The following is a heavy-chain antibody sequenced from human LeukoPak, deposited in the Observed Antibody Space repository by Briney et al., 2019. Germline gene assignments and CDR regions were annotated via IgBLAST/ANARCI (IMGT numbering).Heavy chain of an antibody. CDR1: GFTFTSYW. J-gene: IGHJ4*02. CDR3: ARGGTRGYSPSDY. Sequence: GGSLRLSCAASGFTFTSYWMTWVRQAPGKGLEWVANIKQDGSEKYYVDSVKGRFAVSGDNAKNSLFLQMNSLRVEDTAVYYCARGGTRGYSPSDYWGQGTLVIVSS. D-gene: IGHD5-18*01. V-gene: IGHV3-7*01. CDR2: IKQDGSEK.